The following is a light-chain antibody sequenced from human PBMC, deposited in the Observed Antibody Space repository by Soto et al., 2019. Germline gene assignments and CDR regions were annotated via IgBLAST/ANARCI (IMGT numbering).Light chain of an antibody. CDR1: QSVLYSSTNKNN. CDR3: QQYSSTPLD. CDR2: WAS. Sequence: DIVMTQSPDSLAVSLGERATINCKSSQSVLYSSTNKNNLAWYQQKPGQPPKLLIYWASTRESGVPDRFSGSGSGTDFTLTISSLQAEDVAVYYCQQYSSTPLDFGGGTKVEIK. J-gene: IGKJ4*01. V-gene: IGKV4-1*01.